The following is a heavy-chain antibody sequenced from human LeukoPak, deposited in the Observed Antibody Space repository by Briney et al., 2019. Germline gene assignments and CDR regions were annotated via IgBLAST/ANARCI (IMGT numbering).Heavy chain of an antibody. D-gene: IGHD2-21*01. J-gene: IGHJ4*02. CDR3: ARVISVPYY. CDR2: IYPANSDT. CDR1: GYSFTNYW. Sequence: GESPKISCKGSGYSFTNYWIVWVRQMSGKGLEWMGSIYPANSDTRYSPSFQGQVTISADKSISTAYLQWNSLTASDTATYYCARVISVPYYWGQGTLVTVSS. V-gene: IGHV5-51*01.